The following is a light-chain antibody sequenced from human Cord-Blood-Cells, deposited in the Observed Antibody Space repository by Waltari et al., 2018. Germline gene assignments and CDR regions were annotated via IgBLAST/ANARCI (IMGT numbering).Light chain of an antibody. CDR2: DDN. CDR1: SGSIASNY. J-gene: IGLJ3*02. CDR3: QSYDSSNQV. V-gene: IGLV6-57*01. Sequence: NFMLTQPHSVSESPGKTVTISCTRSSGSIASNYVQWYQQRPGSSPTPVIYDDNHRPSGVPDRFSGSIDSSSNSASLTISGLKTEDEADYYCQSYDSSNQVFGGGTKLTVL.